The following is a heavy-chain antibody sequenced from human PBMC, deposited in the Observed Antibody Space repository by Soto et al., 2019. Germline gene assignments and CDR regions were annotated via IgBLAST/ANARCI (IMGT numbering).Heavy chain of an antibody. CDR2: IYYSGST. V-gene: IGHV4-39*01. Sequence: QLQLQESGPGLVKPSETLSLTCTVSGGSISSSSYYWGWIRQPPGKGLEWIGSIYYSGSTYYNPSLKSRVTISVDTSKNQFSLKLSSVTAADTAVYYCVAVRGVIPSNWFDPWGQGTLVTVSS. CDR3: VAVRGVIPSNWFDP. J-gene: IGHJ5*02. CDR1: GGSISSSSYY. D-gene: IGHD3-10*01.